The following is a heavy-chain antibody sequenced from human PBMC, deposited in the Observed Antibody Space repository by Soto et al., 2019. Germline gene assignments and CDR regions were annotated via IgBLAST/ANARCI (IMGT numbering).Heavy chain of an antibody. V-gene: IGHV4-59*08. CDR2: IRDDGST. CDR3: ARGGDGFDL. CDR1: GGSISNHN. D-gene: IGHD3-16*01. Sequence: SETLSLTCSDSGGSISNHNWGWIRLPPGKGLEWIGYIRDDGSTSYNPSLSSRVTMSLDTSKKEFSLKLTSVTAADTAVYYCARGGDGFDLWGQGKMVT. J-gene: IGHJ3*01.